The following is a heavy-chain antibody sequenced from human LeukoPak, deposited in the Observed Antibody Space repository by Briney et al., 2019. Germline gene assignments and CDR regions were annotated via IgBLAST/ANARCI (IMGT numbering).Heavy chain of an antibody. J-gene: IGHJ5*02. CDR1: VGSISSYY. Sequence: PSETLSLTCTVSVGSISSYYWSWIRQPPGKGLEWIGYIYYSGSTNYNPSLKSRVTISVDTSKNQFSLKLSSVTAADTAVYYCARAYSRSSLDPWGQGTLVTVSS. D-gene: IGHD6-13*01. CDR2: IYYSGST. CDR3: ARAYSRSSLDP. V-gene: IGHV4-59*01.